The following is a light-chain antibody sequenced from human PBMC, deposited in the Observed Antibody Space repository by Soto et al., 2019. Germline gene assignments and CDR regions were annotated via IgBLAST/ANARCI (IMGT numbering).Light chain of an antibody. CDR1: SSDVGRYNY. CDR3: SSYTISHTYV. V-gene: IGLV2-14*01. Sequence: QSALTQPASVSGPPGQSITISCTGTSSDVGRYNYVSWCQQHPGKAPKLIIYDVSNRPSGVSNRFSGSKSGNTASLTVSGLQAEDEADYYCSSYTISHTYVFGTGTKLTVL. J-gene: IGLJ1*01. CDR2: DVS.